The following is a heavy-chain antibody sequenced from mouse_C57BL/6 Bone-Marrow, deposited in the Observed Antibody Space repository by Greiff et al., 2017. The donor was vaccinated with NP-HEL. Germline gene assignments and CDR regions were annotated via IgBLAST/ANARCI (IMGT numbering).Heavy chain of an antibody. Sequence: VKLVESGAELVRPGTSVKMSCKASGYTFTNYWIGWAKQRPGHGLEWIGDIYPGGGYPNYNEKFKGKATLTADKSSSTAYMQFSSLTSEDSAIYYCARWLPLYFDYWGQGTTLTVSS. CDR2: IYPGGGYP. D-gene: IGHD2-2*01. J-gene: IGHJ2*01. CDR3: ARWLPLYFDY. V-gene: IGHV1-63*01. CDR1: GYTFTNYW.